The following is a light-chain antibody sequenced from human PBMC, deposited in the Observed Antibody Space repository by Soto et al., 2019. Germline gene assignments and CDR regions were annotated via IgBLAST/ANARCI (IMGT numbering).Light chain of an antibody. Sequence: EIVLTQSPGTLSLSPGERATLSCRASQSVSSSYLAWYQQKPGQAPRLLIYGASSRATGIRDRFSGSGSGTDFTLTISRLEAEDFAVYYCQQYGSSLGQGTKLEIK. V-gene: IGKV3-20*01. CDR2: GAS. CDR3: QQYGSS. J-gene: IGKJ2*01. CDR1: QSVSSSY.